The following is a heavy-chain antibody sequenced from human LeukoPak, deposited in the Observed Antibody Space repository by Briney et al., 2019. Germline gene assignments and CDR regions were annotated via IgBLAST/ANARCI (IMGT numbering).Heavy chain of an antibody. Sequence: GGSLRLSCAASGFTFSSHWMSWVRQAPGKGLEWVANIKQDGSEKYYVDSVKGRFTISRDNAKNSLYLQMNSLRAEDTAVYYCARDRYSGSYPLDYWGQGTLVTVSS. V-gene: IGHV3-7*03. D-gene: IGHD1-26*01. CDR2: IKQDGSEK. J-gene: IGHJ4*02. CDR1: GFTFSSHW. CDR3: ARDRYSGSYPLDY.